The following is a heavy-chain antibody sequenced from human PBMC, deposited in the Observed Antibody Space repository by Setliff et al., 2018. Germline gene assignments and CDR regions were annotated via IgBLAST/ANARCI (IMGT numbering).Heavy chain of an antibody. V-gene: IGHV3-48*01. J-gene: IGHJ6*03. CDR2: ISYSSGSI. CDR1: GHNLSGAW. CDR3: VRALAYYYMDV. Sequence: PGGSLRLSCVVSGHNLSGAWLNWVRQAPGKGLGWVAHISYSSGSISYADSVKGRFTISRDNAKNSLYLQMNSLRAEDTAIYYCVRALAYYYMDVWGKGTTVTVSS.